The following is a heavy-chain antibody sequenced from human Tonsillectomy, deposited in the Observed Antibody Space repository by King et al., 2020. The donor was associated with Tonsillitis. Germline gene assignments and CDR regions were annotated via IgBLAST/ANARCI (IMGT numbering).Heavy chain of an antibody. D-gene: IGHD3-10*01. CDR3: TGDLEWFGDFPPTPFDF. CDR1: GFTFGDYA. CDR2: IRSKAYGGTT. Sequence: VQLVESGGGLVQPGRSLRLSCTTSGFTFGDYALYWFRQAPGKGLEWVGFIRSKAYGGTTEYAASVIDRFTISRDDSKSIAYLQMDSLKTEDTAVYYGTGDLEWFGDFPPTPFDFWGQGTLVAVSS. V-gene: IGHV3-49*03. J-gene: IGHJ4*02.